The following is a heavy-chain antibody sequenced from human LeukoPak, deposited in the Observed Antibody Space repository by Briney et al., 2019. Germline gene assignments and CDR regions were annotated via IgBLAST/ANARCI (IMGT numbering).Heavy chain of an antibody. CDR1: GYTFTDYY. J-gene: IGHJ5*02. CDR3: SRTLCGSSSCDAHEKDWFDP. D-gene: IGHD2-2*01. Sequence: ASVKVSCKASGYTFTDYYIHWVRQAPGHGLEWMGWINPISGGTNYAQKFQGRVTMTRDTSISIAYLDLSGLRSDDTAVYYCSRTLCGSSSCDAHEKDWFDPWGQGTLVTVSS. V-gene: IGHV1-2*02. CDR2: INPISGGT.